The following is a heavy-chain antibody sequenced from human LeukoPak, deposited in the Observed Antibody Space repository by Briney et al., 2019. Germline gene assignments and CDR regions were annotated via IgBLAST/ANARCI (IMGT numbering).Heavy chain of an antibody. V-gene: IGHV3-30*18. D-gene: IGHD3-10*01. CDR3: AKPQQLLWFGELLPDY. CDR1: GFTFSSYG. CDR2: ISYDGSNK. Sequence: PGRSLRLSCAASGFTFSSYGMHWVRQAPGKGLEWVAVISYDGSNKYHADSVKGRFTISRDNSKNTLYLQMNSLRAEDTAVYYCAKPQQLLWFGELLPDYWGQGTLVTVSS. J-gene: IGHJ4*02.